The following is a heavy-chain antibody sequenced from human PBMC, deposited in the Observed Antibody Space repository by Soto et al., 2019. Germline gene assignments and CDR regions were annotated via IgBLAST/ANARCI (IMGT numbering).Heavy chain of an antibody. CDR1: GGTFNSYG. D-gene: IGHD6-13*01. CDR3: ARQGGIDIYYYYYYMDV. V-gene: IGHV1-18*01. CDR2: ISAYNGNT. Sequence: ASVKVSCKASGGTFNSYGISWVRQAPGQGLEWMGWISAYNGNTNYAQKLQGRVTMTTDTSTSTAYMELRSLRSDDTAVYYCARQGGIDIYYYYYYMDVWGKGTTVTVSS. J-gene: IGHJ6*03.